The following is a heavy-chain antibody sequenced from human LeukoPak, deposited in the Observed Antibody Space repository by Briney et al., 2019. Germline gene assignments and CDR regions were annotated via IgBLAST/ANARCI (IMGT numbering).Heavy chain of an antibody. CDR3: ARQSLISYNWFDP. D-gene: IGHD3-16*02. J-gene: IGHJ5*02. CDR1: GGSISSSCYC. V-gene: IGHV4-39*01. CDR2: IYYSGST. Sequence: SETLSLTCTVSGGSISSSCYCWGWLRQPPVKGLEWIGSIYYSGSTYYNPTLKSLVTISVDTSKNQFSLKLSSVTAEDTGVYYFARQSLISYNWFDPWGQGTMVTVSS.